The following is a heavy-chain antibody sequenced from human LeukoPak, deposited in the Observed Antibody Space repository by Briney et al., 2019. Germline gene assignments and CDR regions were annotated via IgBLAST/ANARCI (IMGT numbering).Heavy chain of an antibody. V-gene: IGHV1-3*01. J-gene: IGHJ4*02. CDR2: INAGNGNT. Sequence: ASVKVSCKASGYTFTSYAMHWVRQAPGQRLEWMGWINAGNGNTKYSQTFQGRVTITRDTSATSAYMELRSLRSDDTAVYYCATLGDGYSSGWYWDWGQGTLVTVSS. D-gene: IGHD6-19*01. CDR3: ATLGDGYSSGWYWD. CDR1: GYTFTSYA.